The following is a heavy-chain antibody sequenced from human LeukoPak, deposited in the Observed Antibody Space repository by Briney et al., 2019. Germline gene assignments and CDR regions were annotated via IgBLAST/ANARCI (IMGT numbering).Heavy chain of an antibody. D-gene: IGHD5-24*01. CDR2: ISSSSSYI. CDR3: ARGRDGSQYD. Sequence: GGSLRLSCAASGFTFSSYAMSWVRQAPGKGLEWVSSISSSSSYIYYADSVKGRFTISRDNAKNSLYLQMNSLRAEDTAVYYCARGRDGSQYDWGQGTLVTVSS. CDR1: GFTFSSYA. V-gene: IGHV3-21*01. J-gene: IGHJ4*02.